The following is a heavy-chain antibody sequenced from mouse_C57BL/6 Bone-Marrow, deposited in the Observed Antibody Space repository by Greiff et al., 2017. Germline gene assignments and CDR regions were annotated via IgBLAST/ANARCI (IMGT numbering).Heavy chain of an antibody. Sequence: QVQLQQPGAELVRPGSSVKLSCKASGYTFTSYWMDWVKQRPGQGLEWIGNIYPSDSETHYNQKVKDKATLTVDNSSSTAYMQLSSLTSEDSAVYYCARRYVRGDYYAIDYWGQGTSVTVSS. J-gene: IGHJ4*01. CDR2: IYPSDSET. CDR3: ARRYVRGDYYAIDY. V-gene: IGHV1-61*01. D-gene: IGHD1-1*01. CDR1: GYTFTSYW.